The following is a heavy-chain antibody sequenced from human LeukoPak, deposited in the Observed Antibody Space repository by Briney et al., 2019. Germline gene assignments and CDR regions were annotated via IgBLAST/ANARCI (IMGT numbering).Heavy chain of an antibody. CDR2: INHSGST. CDR1: GGSFSGYY. D-gene: IGHD3-3*01. CDR3: AREGGFYRPLDY. V-gene: IGHV4-34*01. J-gene: IGHJ4*02. Sequence: SETLSLTCAVYGGSFSGYYWSWIRQPPGKGLEWIGEINHSGSTNYNPSLKSRVTVSVDTSNNQFSLELSSVTAADTAVYYCAREGGFYRPLDYSGQGTLVTVSS.